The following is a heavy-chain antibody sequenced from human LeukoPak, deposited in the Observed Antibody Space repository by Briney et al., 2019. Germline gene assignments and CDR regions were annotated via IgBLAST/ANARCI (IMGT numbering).Heavy chain of an antibody. Sequence: GRSLRLSCAASGFTFSSYAMHWVRQAPGKGLEWVAVISYDGSNKYYADSVKGRFTISRDNSKNTLYLQMNSLRAEDTAVYYCARAYGSGSSPRYYYYYGMDVWGKGTTVTVSS. D-gene: IGHD3-10*01. CDR3: ARAYGSGSSPRYYYYYGMDV. CDR2: ISYDGSNK. CDR1: GFTFSSYA. V-gene: IGHV3-30-3*01. J-gene: IGHJ6*04.